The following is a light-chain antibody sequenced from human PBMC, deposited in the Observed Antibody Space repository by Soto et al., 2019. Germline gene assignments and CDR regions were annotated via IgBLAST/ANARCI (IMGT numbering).Light chain of an antibody. CDR1: QSVSSY. J-gene: IGKJ4*01. V-gene: IGKV3-11*01. CDR2: DAS. Sequence: EIVLTQSPATRSWSPGERATLSCRASQSVSSYLDWYQQQPGQAPTLLIYDASNRATGIPARFSGSGSGADFTLTVSSLEAEDFAVYYCQHRKNVRIPVAAGTKVDIK. CDR3: QHRKNVRIP.